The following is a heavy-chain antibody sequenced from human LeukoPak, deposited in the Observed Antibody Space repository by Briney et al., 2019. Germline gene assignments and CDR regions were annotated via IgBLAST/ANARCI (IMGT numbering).Heavy chain of an antibody. D-gene: IGHD3-22*01. CDR2: IKQDRSEK. J-gene: IGHJ3*02. Sequence: PGGSLRLSCAASGFTFTNYWMSWVRQAPGKGLELVANIKQDRSEKYYVDSVKGRFTISRDNAKNSLYLQMNSLRAEDTAVYYCARDLGPRVVNPLDAFDIWGQGTMVTVSS. CDR3: ARDLGPRVVNPLDAFDI. CDR1: GFTFTNYW. V-gene: IGHV3-7*01.